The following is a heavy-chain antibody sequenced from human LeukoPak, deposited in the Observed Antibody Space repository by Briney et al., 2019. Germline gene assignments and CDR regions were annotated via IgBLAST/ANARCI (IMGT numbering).Heavy chain of an antibody. Sequence: GASVKVSCKASGYSFTSHGIGWVRQAPGQGLEWMGWISGNNRITNYAQKFEGRVTMTTDTSTSTAYMELRSLTSDDTAMYFCARDGAIGGDPFDIWGQGTLVSISS. CDR1: GYSFTSHG. CDR3: ARDGAIGGDPFDI. D-gene: IGHD3-10*01. CDR2: ISGNNRIT. V-gene: IGHV1-18*04. J-gene: IGHJ3*02.